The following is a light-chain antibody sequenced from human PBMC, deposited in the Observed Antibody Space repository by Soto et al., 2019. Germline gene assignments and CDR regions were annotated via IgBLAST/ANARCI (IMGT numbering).Light chain of an antibody. CDR1: QNIGSW. V-gene: IGKV1-5*01. Sequence: DIQMTQFPSTLSASVGDRVTITCRASQNIGSWLAWYQQKPGKAPKVLIYDVSNLETGVPSRFSGGGAGTDFTLTISSLQAEDYATYFCQQTSAFPRTFGPGTKVDIK. CDR3: QQTSAFPRT. CDR2: DVS. J-gene: IGKJ3*01.